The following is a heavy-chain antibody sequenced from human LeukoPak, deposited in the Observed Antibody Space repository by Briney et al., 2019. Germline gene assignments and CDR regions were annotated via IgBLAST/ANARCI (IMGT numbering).Heavy chain of an antibody. D-gene: IGHD2-15*01. J-gene: IGHJ4*02. CDR2: IWSSGNNI. CDR3: ARDIGDCSSGRCYSDYILY. CDR1: GFTFSGSG. Sequence: GGSLRLSCAASGFTFSGSGMHWVRQAPGKGLEWVAIIWSSGNNIHYADSVRGRFTISRDNSRNTLYLQMDSLRAEDTAVYYCARDIGDCSSGRCYSDYILYWGQGTLVTVSS. V-gene: IGHV3-33*01.